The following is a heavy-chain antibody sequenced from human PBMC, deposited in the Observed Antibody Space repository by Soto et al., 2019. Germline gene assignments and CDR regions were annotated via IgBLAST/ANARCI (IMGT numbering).Heavy chain of an antibody. V-gene: IGHV1-8*01. CDR2: MNPNSGNT. Sequence: ASVKVSCKASGYTFTSYDINWVRQATGQGLEWMGWMNPNSGNTGYAQKFQGRVTMTRNTSISTAYMELSSLRSEDTAVYYCSRVGLYCSGGSCYPTYMDVWGKGTTVTVSS. CDR3: SRVGLYCSGGSCYPTYMDV. J-gene: IGHJ6*03. D-gene: IGHD2-15*01. CDR1: GYTFTSYD.